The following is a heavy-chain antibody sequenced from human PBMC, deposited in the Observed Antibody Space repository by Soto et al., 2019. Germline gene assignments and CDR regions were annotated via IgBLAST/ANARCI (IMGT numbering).Heavy chain of an antibody. D-gene: IGHD2-15*01. CDR2: ISSSSSYI. J-gene: IGHJ6*02. CDR1: GFTLSSYS. Sequence: PVESLKISGAASGFTLSSYSMNWARQAPGKGLEWVSSISSSSSYIYYADSVKGRFTISRDNAKNSLYLQMNSLRAEDTAVYYCARETRLPYCSGGSCYGRYYGMDVWGQGTTVTVSS. CDR3: ARETRLPYCSGGSCYGRYYGMDV. V-gene: IGHV3-21*01.